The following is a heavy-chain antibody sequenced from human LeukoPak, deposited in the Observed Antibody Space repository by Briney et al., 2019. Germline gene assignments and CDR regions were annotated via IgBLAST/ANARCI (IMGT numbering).Heavy chain of an antibody. Sequence: PSETLSLTCAVYGGAFSVYSWSWIRQPPGKGLEWIGEINDSGSTKYNPSLKSRVTISVDTSKNQFSLKLTSLTAADTAVYYCAGGTYYYDSSGYYQYYFDYWGQGTLVTVSS. D-gene: IGHD3-22*01. J-gene: IGHJ4*02. CDR3: AGGTYYYDSSGYYQYYFDY. CDR2: INDSGST. CDR1: GGAFSVYS. V-gene: IGHV4-34*01.